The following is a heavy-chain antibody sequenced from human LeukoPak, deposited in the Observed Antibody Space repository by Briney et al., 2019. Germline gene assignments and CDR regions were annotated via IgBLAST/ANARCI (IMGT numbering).Heavy chain of an antibody. V-gene: IGHV1-18*01. D-gene: IGHD6-13*01. CDR3: ARVSSWYSYYGMDV. J-gene: IGHJ6*02. CDR2: ISAYNGNT. Sequence: ASVKVSCKASGYTFTSYGISWVRQAPGQGLEWMGWISAYNGNTNYAQKLQGRVTMTTDTSTSTAYMELRSLRSDDTAVYYCARVSSWYSYYGMDVWGQGTTVTVSS. CDR1: GYTFTSYG.